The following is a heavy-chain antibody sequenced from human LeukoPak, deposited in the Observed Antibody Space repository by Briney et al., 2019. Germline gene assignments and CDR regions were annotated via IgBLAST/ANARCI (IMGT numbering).Heavy chain of an antibody. V-gene: IGHV1-18*01. J-gene: IGHJ4*02. CDR1: GYTFTSYG. D-gene: IGHD3-10*01. CDR3: SLMVRGVISAPFDY. Sequence: GASVKVSCKASGYTFTSYGISWVRQAPGQGLEGRGWISAYNGNKNYAQKLQGRVTMTTDTSTSTAYMELRSLRSDDTAVYYCSLMVRGVISAPFDYWGQETLVTVSS. CDR2: ISAYNGNK.